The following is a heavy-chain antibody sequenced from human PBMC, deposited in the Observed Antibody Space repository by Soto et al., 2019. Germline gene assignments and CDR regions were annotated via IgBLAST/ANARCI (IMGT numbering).Heavy chain of an antibody. V-gene: IGHV3-48*01. CDR1: GFTFSSYS. Sequence: GGSLRLSCAASGFTFSSYSMNWVRQAPGKGLEWVSYISSSSSTIYYADSVKGRFTISRDNAKNSLYLQMNSLRAEDTAVYYCARNSHSSGWYPPLDYWGQGTLVTVSS. CDR3: ARNSHSSGWYPPLDY. D-gene: IGHD6-19*01. J-gene: IGHJ4*02. CDR2: ISSSSSTI.